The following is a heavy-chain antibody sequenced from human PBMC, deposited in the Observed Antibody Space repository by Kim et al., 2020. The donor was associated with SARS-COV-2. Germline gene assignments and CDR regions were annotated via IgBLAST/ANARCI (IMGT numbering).Heavy chain of an antibody. D-gene: IGHD1-26*01. J-gene: IGHJ4*02. CDR1: GFTFSDHY. V-gene: IGHV3-72*01. CDR3: ATVGTTTYVFDY. Sequence: GGSLRLSCAASGFTFSDHYMDWVRQPPGKGLEWVGRCRYKANNYTTEYAASVRGRFTFSRDDSKNSLYLQMNSLKTEDTAVYYCATVGTTTYVFDYWGQGALVTVSS. CDR2: CRYKANNYTT.